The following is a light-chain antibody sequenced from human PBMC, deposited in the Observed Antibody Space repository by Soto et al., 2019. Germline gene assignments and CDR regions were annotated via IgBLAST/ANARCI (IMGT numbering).Light chain of an antibody. V-gene: IGKV1-5*03. CDR3: QHDNTYST. CDR1: QSVSRW. Sequence: DIQMTQSPSTLSASVGDRVTITCRASQSVSRWLAWYQQKPGKAPKLLIYEASTLETGVPSRFSGGRSGKYSPLTSSMLQPDYLATYYFQHDNTYSTFGHGTRVEIK. J-gene: IGKJ1*01. CDR2: EAS.